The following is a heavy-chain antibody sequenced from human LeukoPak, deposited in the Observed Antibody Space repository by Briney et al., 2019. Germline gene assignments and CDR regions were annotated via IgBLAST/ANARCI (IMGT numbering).Heavy chain of an antibody. Sequence: GASVKVSCKASGYTFTGYYMHWVRQAPGQGLEWMGWINPNSGGTNYAQKFQGRVTMTRDTSISTVYMEVSSLRSDDTAVYYCARGPSSGAFDYWGQGTLVTVSS. V-gene: IGHV1-2*02. J-gene: IGHJ4*02. D-gene: IGHD1-26*01. CDR2: INPNSGGT. CDR1: GYTFTGYY. CDR3: ARGPSSGAFDY.